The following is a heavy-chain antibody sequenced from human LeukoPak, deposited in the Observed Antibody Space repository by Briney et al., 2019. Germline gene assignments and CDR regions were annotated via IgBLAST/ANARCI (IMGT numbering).Heavy chain of an antibody. D-gene: IGHD6-19*01. J-gene: IGHJ4*02. CDR1: GYTFTSYY. Sequence: GASVKVSCKASGYTFTSYYMHWVRQAPGQGLEWMGIINPSGGSTSYAQKFQGRVTITADESTSTAYMELSSLRSEDTAVYYCAHLPRRGSGWYDYWGQGTLVTVSS. CDR3: AHLPRRGSGWYDY. V-gene: IGHV1-46*01. CDR2: INPSGGST.